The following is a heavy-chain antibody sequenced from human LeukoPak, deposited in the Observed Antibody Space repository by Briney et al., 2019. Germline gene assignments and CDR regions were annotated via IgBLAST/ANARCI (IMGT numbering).Heavy chain of an antibody. CDR3: VRHGLGSSWFGFDY. Sequence: GESLKISCKGSGYTFTTYRIGWVRQMPGKGLEWMGILYPGDSDPRYSPSFQGQVTISADKSISTAYLQWSSLKASDSAMYYCVRHGLGSSWFGFDYWGQGTLVTVSS. D-gene: IGHD6-13*01. J-gene: IGHJ4*02. CDR2: LYPGDSDP. CDR1: GYTFTTYR. V-gene: IGHV5-51*01.